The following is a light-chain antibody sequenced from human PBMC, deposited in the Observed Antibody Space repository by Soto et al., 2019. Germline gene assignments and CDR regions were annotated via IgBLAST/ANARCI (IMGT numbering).Light chain of an antibody. CDR3: QQYGSSPWT. Sequence: EIVLTQSPGTLSLSPGERATLSCRASQSVSSGFLAWYQQKPGQAPRLLIYGASSRATGIPDRFSGSGSGTDFTLTISRLEPEDFAVYYCQQYGSSPWTFGQGNKGEIK. J-gene: IGKJ1*01. CDR2: GAS. CDR1: QSVSSGF. V-gene: IGKV3-20*01.